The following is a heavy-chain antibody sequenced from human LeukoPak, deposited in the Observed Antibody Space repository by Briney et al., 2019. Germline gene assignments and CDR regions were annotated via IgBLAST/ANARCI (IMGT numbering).Heavy chain of an antibody. V-gene: IGHV3-23*01. CDR1: GFTFSSYA. CDR3: AKPLWFGELSSYFDY. J-gene: IGHJ4*02. D-gene: IGHD3-10*01. CDR2: ISGSGGST. Sequence: GGSLRLSCAAAGFTFSSYAMSWVRQAPGKGLEWVSAISGSGGSTYYADSVKGRFTISRDNSKNTLYLQMNSLRAEDTAVYYCAKPLWFGELSSYFDYWGQGTLVTVSS.